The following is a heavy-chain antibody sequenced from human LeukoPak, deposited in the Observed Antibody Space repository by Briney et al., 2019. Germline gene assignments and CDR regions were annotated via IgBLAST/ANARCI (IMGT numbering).Heavy chain of an antibody. J-gene: IGHJ4*02. CDR2: TYHRSKWFN. Sequence: SQTLSLTCATSGDSVSSNSVAWNWFRQSPSRGLEWLGRTYHRSKWFNEYAFSVKSRLTIYPDTSNNQFSLLLNSVTPEDTAIYYCVRAAVVVLATMFDYWGQGTLVTVSS. CDR3: VRAAVVVLATMFDY. D-gene: IGHD2-15*01. V-gene: IGHV6-1*01. CDR1: GDSVSSNSVA.